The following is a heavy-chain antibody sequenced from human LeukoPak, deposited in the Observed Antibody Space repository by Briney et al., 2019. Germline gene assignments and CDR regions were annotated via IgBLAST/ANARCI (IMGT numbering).Heavy chain of an antibody. CDR3: ARERRVANWFDP. CDR2: ISAYNGNT. J-gene: IGHJ5*02. Sequence: ASVKVSCKASGYTFTSYGISWVRQAPGQGLEWMGWISAYNGNTNYAQKLQGRVAMTTDTSTSTAYMELRSLRSDDTAVYYRARERRVANWFDPWGQGTLVTVSS. V-gene: IGHV1-18*01. CDR1: GYTFTSYG. D-gene: IGHD2-15*01.